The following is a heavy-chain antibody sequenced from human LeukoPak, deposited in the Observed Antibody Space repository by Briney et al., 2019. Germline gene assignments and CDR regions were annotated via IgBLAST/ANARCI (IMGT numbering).Heavy chain of an antibody. Sequence: GGSLRLSCAASGFSFSDHYMTWVRQAPGKGLEWLSYISRSGSDIDYAGSVKGRFTISRDNSKNTLYLQMNSLRAEDTAVYYCAKSALYCSSTSCYDSYYYYMDVWGKGTTVTVSS. CDR3: AKSALYCSSTSCYDSYYYYMDV. CDR1: GFSFSDHY. CDR2: ISRSGSDI. V-gene: IGHV3-11*04. D-gene: IGHD2-2*01. J-gene: IGHJ6*03.